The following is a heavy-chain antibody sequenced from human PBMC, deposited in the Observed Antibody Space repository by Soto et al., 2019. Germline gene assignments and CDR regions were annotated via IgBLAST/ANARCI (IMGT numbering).Heavy chain of an antibody. CDR1: GGSISSYY. J-gene: IGHJ4*02. CDR2: IYYSGST. CDR3: VGIAVAVSPNTDYFDY. D-gene: IGHD6-19*01. V-gene: IGHV4-59*01. Sequence: PSETLSLTCTVSGGSISSYYWSWIRQPPGKGLEWIGYIYYSGSTNYNPSLKSRVTISVDTSKNQFSLKLSSVTAADTAVYYCVGIAVAVSPNTDYFDYWGQGTLVTVSS.